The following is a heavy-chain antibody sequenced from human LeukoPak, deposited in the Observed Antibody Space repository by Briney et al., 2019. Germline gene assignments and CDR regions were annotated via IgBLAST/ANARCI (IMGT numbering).Heavy chain of an antibody. Sequence: PGRSLRLSCAASGFTFSIYAMHWVRQAPGKGLEWVSSISSSSSYIYYADSVKGRFTISRDNAKNSLYLQMNSLRAEDTAVYYCASLYSSSPWGQGTLVTVSS. V-gene: IGHV3-21*01. CDR1: GFTFSIYA. J-gene: IGHJ5*02. CDR3: ASLYSSSP. CDR2: ISSSSSYI. D-gene: IGHD6-6*01.